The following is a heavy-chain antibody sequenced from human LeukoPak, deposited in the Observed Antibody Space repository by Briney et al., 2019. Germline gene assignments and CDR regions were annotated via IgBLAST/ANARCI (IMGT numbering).Heavy chain of an antibody. CDR1: GFTFSVYY. CDR3: ARGYGSGRYSNWFDP. V-gene: IGHV3-11*04. CDR2: ISESGGTI. D-gene: IGHD3-10*01. Sequence: PGGSLRLSCAASGFTFSVYYMTWIRQAPGKGLDWVSYISESGGTIHYADSVKGRFIISRDNAKNSLYLQMNGLRAEDTAVYYCARGYGSGRYSNWFDPWGQGTLVTVSS. J-gene: IGHJ5*02.